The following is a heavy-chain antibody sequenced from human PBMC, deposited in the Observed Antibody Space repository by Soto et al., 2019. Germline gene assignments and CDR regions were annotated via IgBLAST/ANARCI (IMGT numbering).Heavy chain of an antibody. CDR3: ARGVGWGSYYNQYNWLDP. V-gene: IGHV4-39*01. D-gene: IGHD3-10*01. CDR2: IHYSGST. Sequence: SETLSLTCTVSGGSISSNIYYWDWIRQPPGKGLEWIGNIHYSGSTYYDSSLKTRVTISVDTSKDQFSLKLSSVTAADTAVYYCARGVGWGSYYNQYNWLDPWGQGTLVT. CDR1: GGSISSNIYY. J-gene: IGHJ5*02.